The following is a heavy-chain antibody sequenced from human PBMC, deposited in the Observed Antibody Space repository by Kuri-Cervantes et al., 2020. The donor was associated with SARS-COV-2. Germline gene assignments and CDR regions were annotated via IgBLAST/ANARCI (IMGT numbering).Heavy chain of an antibody. CDR1: GGSFSGYY. CDR3: ARWVCSSSCYVPWDYFDY. D-gene: IGHD2-2*01. V-gene: IGHV4-34*01. CDR2: INHSGST. Sequence: SETLSLTCAVYGGSFSGYYWSWIRQPPGKGLEWIGEINHSGSTNYNPSLKSRVTISVDTSKDQFSLKLSSVTAADTAVYYCARWVCSSSCYVPWDYFDYWGQGTLVTVSS. J-gene: IGHJ4*02.